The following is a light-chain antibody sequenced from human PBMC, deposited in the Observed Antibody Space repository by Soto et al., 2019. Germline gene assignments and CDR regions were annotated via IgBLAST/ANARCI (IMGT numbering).Light chain of an antibody. J-gene: IGLJ2*01. Sequence: QSVLSQPPSASGTPGQRVTISCSGSSSNIGSNYVYWYQQLPGTAPKLLIYNNNQWPSGVPDRISGSKSGTSASLAISGLRSEDEADSFCAAWDDTQSGVVFGGGTKLRVL. CDR3: AAWDDTQSGVV. V-gene: IGLV1-47*01. CDR1: SSNIGSNY. CDR2: NNN.